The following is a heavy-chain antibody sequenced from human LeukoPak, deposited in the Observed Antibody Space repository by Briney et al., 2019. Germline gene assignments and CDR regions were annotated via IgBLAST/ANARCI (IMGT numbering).Heavy chain of an antibody. Sequence: ASVKVSCKASGYTFTSYDINWVRQATGQGLEWMGWMNPSSGNTGYAQKFQGRVTMTRNTSISTAYMELSSLRSEDTAVYYCARGGPYYYYMDVWGKGTTVTISS. CDR2: MNPSSGNT. V-gene: IGHV1-8*01. CDR3: ARGGPYYYYMDV. CDR1: GYTFTSYD. J-gene: IGHJ6*03.